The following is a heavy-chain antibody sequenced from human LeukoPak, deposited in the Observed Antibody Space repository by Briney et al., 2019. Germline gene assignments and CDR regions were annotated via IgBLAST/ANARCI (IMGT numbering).Heavy chain of an antibody. D-gene: IGHD3-3*01. V-gene: IGHV3-48*01. Sequence: PGGSLRLSCAASEFTFSSYSMNWVRQAPGKGLEWVSYITNSGNSKSYADSVKGRFTISRDNTKNSLYLQMNGLRAEDTAVYYCARGALEWLLSLNWFDPWGQGTLVTVSS. CDR2: ITNSGNSK. CDR1: EFTFSSYS. J-gene: IGHJ5*02. CDR3: ARGALEWLLSLNWFDP.